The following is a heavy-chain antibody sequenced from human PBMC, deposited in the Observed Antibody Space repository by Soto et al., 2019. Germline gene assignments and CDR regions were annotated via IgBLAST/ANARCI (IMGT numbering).Heavy chain of an antibody. CDR1: GDTFNFYS. Sequence: QVQLVQSGAEVKRPGSSVKVSCKASGDTFNFYSINWVRQAPGLGLEWMGRVNPIVSMSNYAQRFQGRVTMTADKXTSQAYMELSGLRSEDTAIYYCATSYGSGYRAFDYWGQGALVTVSS. CDR3: ATSYGSGYRAFDY. V-gene: IGHV1-69*04. CDR2: VNPIVSMS. J-gene: IGHJ4*02. D-gene: IGHD3-10*01.